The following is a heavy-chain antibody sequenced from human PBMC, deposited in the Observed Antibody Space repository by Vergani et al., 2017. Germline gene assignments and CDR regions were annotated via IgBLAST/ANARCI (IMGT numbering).Heavy chain of an antibody. CDR1: GGSISSRTSY. Sequence: QVQLQESGPGLVKPSQTLSLTCTVSGGSISSRTSYWSWIRQPAGKGLEWIGRVYTSGSTNYNPSLKSLVTMSVDTSKNQFSLELISVTATDTAVYYCARGNSAYPSSGMDVWGQGTTVIVSS. J-gene: IGHJ6*02. V-gene: IGHV4-61*02. D-gene: IGHD1/OR15-1a*01. CDR2: VYTSGST. CDR3: ARGNSAYPSSGMDV.